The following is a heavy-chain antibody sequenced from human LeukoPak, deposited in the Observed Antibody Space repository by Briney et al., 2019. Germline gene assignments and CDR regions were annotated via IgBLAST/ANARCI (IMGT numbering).Heavy chain of an antibody. Sequence: SETLSLTCTVSGGSLSNYCWSWVRQPPGKGLEWIGFIYTSGRSDYNPSLKRRVTMSVDTSKNQVSMELRFLTAADTALYYCATSYDAKTAPYDLWGQGTLVTVSS. CDR1: GGSLSNYC. V-gene: IGHV4-4*09. D-gene: IGHD3-3*01. CDR2: IYTSGRS. CDR3: ATSYDAKTAPYDL. J-gene: IGHJ5*02.